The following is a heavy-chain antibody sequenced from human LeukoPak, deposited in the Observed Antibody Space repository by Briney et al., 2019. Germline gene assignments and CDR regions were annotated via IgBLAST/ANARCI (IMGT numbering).Heavy chain of an antibody. CDR2: ISAYNGNT. J-gene: IGHJ4*02. V-gene: IGHV1-18*01. CDR1: GYTFTSYG. Sequence: ASVKVSCKASGYTFTSYGISWVRQAPGQGLVWMGWISAYNGNTNYAQKLQGRVTMTTDTSTSTAYMALRSLRSDDTAVYYCARARRGYSYGYGHFDYWGQGTLVTVSS. CDR3: ARARRGYSYGYGHFDY. D-gene: IGHD5-18*01.